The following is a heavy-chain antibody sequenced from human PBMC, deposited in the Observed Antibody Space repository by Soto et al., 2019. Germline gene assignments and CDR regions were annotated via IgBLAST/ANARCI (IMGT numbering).Heavy chain of an antibody. CDR3: ARGRSWGARDFDN. D-gene: IGHD3-16*01. J-gene: IGHJ4*02. CDR1: GYTFNSYG. V-gene: IGHV1-18*01. CDR2: ISSYNGHT. Sequence: QVPLVQSGGEVTRPGASVRVSCKASGYTFNSYGISWVRQAPGQGLEWMGWISSYNGHTDYARKFQGRVAMTTDISTNTVSMELGDLRSEDTAVYYCARGRSWGARDFDNWGQGTLVTVSS.